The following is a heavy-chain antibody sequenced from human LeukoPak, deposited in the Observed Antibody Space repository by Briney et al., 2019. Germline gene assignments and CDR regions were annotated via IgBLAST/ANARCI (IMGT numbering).Heavy chain of an antibody. Sequence: GGSLRLSCAASGFTFSSYAMSWVRQAPGKGLEWVSAISGSGGSTYYADSVKGRFTISRDNSKNTLYLQMNSLRAEDTAVYYCAKSLGDIVVVPAAEFGYWGQGTLVTVSS. V-gene: IGHV3-23*01. CDR2: ISGSGGST. J-gene: IGHJ4*02. CDR1: GFTFSSYA. D-gene: IGHD2-2*01. CDR3: AKSLGDIVVVPAAEFGY.